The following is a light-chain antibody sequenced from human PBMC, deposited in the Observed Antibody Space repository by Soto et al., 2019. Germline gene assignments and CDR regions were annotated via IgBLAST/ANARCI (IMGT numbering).Light chain of an antibody. V-gene: IGLV2-14*01. J-gene: IGLJ2*01. CDR1: GSDVGGYSY. Sequence: QSALTQPASVSGSPGQSITISCTGSGSDVGGYSYVSWYQQHPGKAPKLIIYAVTNRPSGISIRFSGSKSGNTASLTISGLQAEDEADYYCSSYTYSSTVVFGEGTKLTVL. CDR3: SSYTYSSTVV. CDR2: AVT.